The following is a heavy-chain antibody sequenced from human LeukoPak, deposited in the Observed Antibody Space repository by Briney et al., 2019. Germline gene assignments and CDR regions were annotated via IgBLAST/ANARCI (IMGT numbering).Heavy chain of an antibody. V-gene: IGHV3-74*01. Sequence: GGSLRLSCAASGFTFSSYWMHWVRQAPGKGRVWVSRINSDGSSTSYADSVKGRFTISRDNAKNTLYLQMNSLRAEDTAVYYCARILDYCGGDCYYGVDAFDIWGQGTMVTVSS. CDR3: ARILDYCGGDCYYGVDAFDI. CDR2: INSDGSST. J-gene: IGHJ3*02. D-gene: IGHD2-21*02. CDR1: GFTFSSYW.